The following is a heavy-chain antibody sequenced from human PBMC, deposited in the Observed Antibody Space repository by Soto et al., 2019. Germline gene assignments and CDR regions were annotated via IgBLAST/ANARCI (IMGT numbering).Heavy chain of an antibody. J-gene: IGHJ6*02. Sequence: ASVKVSCKASGGTFSSYAISWVRQAPGQGLEWMGGIIPIFDTANYAQKFQGRVTITADESTSTAYMELSSLRSEDTAVYYCARVVRGGGNPSKGYYGMDVWGQGTTVTVSS. D-gene: IGHD2-15*01. V-gene: IGHV1-69*13. CDR2: IIPIFDTA. CDR1: GGTFSSYA. CDR3: ARVVRGGGNPSKGYYGMDV.